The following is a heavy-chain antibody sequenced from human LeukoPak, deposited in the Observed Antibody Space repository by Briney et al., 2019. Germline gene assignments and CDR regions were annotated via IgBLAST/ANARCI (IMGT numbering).Heavy chain of an antibody. CDR1: GFTFSSYW. CDR3: ARASVTVIALFDY. CDR2: INTDGSST. Sequence: PGGSLRLSCAASGFTFSSYWMHWVRQAPGKGLVWVSRINTDGSSTSYADSVKGRFTISRDNAKNTLYLQMNSLRAEDTAVYYCARASVTVIALFDYWGQGALVTVSS. J-gene: IGHJ4*02. D-gene: IGHD4-11*01. V-gene: IGHV3-74*01.